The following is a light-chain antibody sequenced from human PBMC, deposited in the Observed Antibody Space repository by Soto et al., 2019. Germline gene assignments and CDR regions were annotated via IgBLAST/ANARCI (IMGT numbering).Light chain of an antibody. J-gene: IGLJ1*01. CDR2: DVS. Sequence: QSVLTQPASVSGSPGQSITISCTGTSSDVGGYNYVSWYQHHPGKAPKLFIYDVSNRPSGVSNRFSGSKSDNTASLTISGLQPEDEADYYCSSYTTSNTRQIVFGTGTKATVL. CDR3: SSYTTSNTRQIV. CDR1: SSDVGGYNY. V-gene: IGLV2-14*03.